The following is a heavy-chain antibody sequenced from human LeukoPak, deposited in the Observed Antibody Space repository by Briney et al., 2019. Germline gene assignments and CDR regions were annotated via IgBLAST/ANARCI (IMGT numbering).Heavy chain of an antibody. CDR2: ISYDGSNK. V-gene: IGHV3-30*19. CDR1: RFTFRNYG. D-gene: IGHD1-1*01. Sequence: GRSLRLSCAASRFTFRNYGMHWVRQAPGKGLEWVAVISYDGSNKYYADSVKGRFTISRDNSKNTLYLQMNSLRAEDTAVYYCARATNWNHYYYYYGMDVWGQGTTVTVSS. CDR3: ARATNWNHYYYYYGMDV. J-gene: IGHJ6*02.